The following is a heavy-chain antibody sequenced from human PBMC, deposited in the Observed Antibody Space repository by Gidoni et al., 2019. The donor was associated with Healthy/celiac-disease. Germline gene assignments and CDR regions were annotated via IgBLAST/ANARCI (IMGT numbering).Heavy chain of an antibody. CDR2: IKQDGSEN. V-gene: IGHV3-7*03. CDR1: GFTFSSYW. J-gene: IGHJ6*02. D-gene: IGHD3-16*01. Sequence: EVQLVESGGGLVQPGGSLRLSCAASGFTFSSYWLSWVRQAPGKGLEGVANIKQDGSENYYVDSVKCRVTISRDNAKNSLYLQMNSLRAEDTAVYYCANKMGSGMDVWGQGTTVTVSS. CDR3: ANKMGSGMDV.